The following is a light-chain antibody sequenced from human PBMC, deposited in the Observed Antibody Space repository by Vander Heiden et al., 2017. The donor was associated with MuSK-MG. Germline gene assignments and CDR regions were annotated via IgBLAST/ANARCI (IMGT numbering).Light chain of an antibody. CDR2: GAS. J-gene: IGKJ1*01. V-gene: IGKV3-20*01. CDR3: QQDGSSPRT. CDR1: QSVSSSD. Sequence: EIVLTRSPGTLSLSPGERATLSCRASQSVSSSDLAWYQQKPGQAPRLLIYGASSRATRIPDRSSGSGSRTDFTLTISRLEPEDFAVYYCQQDGSSPRTFGQGTKVEIK.